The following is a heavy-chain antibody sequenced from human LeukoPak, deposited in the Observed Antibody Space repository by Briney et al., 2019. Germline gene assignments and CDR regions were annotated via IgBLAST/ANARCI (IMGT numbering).Heavy chain of an antibody. CDR1: GFTFSSYA. V-gene: IGHV3-23*01. CDR2: ISGSGGST. CDR3: AKDVDIAARYNWFDP. Sequence: QPGGSLELSCAASGFTFSSYAMSRVRQAPGKGLEWGSAISGSGGSTYYADSVKGRFTISRDNSKNTLYLQMNSLRAEDTAVYYCAKDVDIAARYNWFDPWGQGTLVTVSS. J-gene: IGHJ5*02. D-gene: IGHD6-6*01.